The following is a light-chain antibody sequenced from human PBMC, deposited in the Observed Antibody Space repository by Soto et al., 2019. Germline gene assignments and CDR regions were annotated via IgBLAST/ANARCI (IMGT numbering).Light chain of an antibody. CDR2: WAS. CDR3: QQDSSTLRYT. V-gene: IGKV4-1*01. J-gene: IGKJ2*01. CDR1: QSVLYSSNNKNY. Sequence: DIVMTQSPDSLAVSLGERATINCKSSQSVLYSSNNKNYLAWYQQKPGQHPKLLIYWASTRESGVPDRFSGSGSGTDFTLTISSLQAEDVAVYYCQQDSSTLRYTFGQGTKLEIK.